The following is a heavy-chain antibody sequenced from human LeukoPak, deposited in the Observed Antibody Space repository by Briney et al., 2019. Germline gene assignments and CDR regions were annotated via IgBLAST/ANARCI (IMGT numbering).Heavy chain of an antibody. Sequence: GGSLRLSCAASGFTFSSYWMHWVRQAPGKGVVWVSRINSDGSRTTYADSVKGRFTISRDNAKNTLHLQMHSLIAEDTAVYFCTRAGYSSGFDSWGQGTLVTVSS. CDR1: GFTFSSYW. D-gene: IGHD6-19*01. J-gene: IGHJ5*01. CDR2: INSDGSRT. V-gene: IGHV3-74*01. CDR3: TRAGYSSGFDS.